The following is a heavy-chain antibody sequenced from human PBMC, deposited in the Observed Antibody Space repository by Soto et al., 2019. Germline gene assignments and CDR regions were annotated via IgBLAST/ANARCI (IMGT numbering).Heavy chain of an antibody. V-gene: IGHV3-74*01. J-gene: IGHJ6*02. CDR3: ARGLIVVVTATHYYYYGMDV. Sequence: PGGSLRLSCAASGFTFSIYWMHWVRQAPGKGLVWVSRINSDGSSTSYADSVKGRFTISRDNAKNTLYLQMNSLRAEDTAVYYCARGLIVVVTATHYYYYGMDVWGQGTKVTVS. CDR2: INSDGSST. D-gene: IGHD2-21*02. CDR1: GFTFSIYW.